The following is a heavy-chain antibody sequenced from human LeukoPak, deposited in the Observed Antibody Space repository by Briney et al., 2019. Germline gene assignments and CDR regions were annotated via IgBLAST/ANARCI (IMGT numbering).Heavy chain of an antibody. Sequence: SETLSLTCTVSGSSISSGSYYWSWIRQPAGKGLEWIGRIYTSGSTNYNPSLKSRVTISVDTSKNQFSLKLSSATAADTAVYYCARESQRFLEWKTEFDPWGQGTLVTVSS. J-gene: IGHJ5*02. CDR2: IYTSGST. V-gene: IGHV4-61*02. CDR1: GSSISSGSYY. CDR3: ARESQRFLEWKTEFDP. D-gene: IGHD3-3*01.